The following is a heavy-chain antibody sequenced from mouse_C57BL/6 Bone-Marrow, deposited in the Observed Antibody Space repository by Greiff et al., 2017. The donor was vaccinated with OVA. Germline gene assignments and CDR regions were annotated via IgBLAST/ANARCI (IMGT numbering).Heavy chain of an antibody. CDR3: AREGSNYDYFDY. J-gene: IGHJ2*01. Sequence: VQLVESGAELARPGASVKLSCKASGYTFTSYGISWVKQRTGQGLEWIGEIYPRSGNTYYNEKFKGKATLTADKSSSTAYMELRSLTSEDSAVYFCAREGSNYDYFDYWGQGTTLTVSS. V-gene: IGHV1-81*01. D-gene: IGHD2-5*01. CDR1: GYTFTSYG. CDR2: IYPRSGNT.